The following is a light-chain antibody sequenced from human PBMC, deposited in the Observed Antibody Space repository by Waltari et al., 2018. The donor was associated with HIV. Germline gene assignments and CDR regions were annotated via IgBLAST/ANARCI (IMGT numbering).Light chain of an antibody. V-gene: IGKV3-20*01. CDR1: QVVSSSY. J-gene: IGKJ4*01. CDR3: QQYGSSPRT. CDR2: GAS. Sequence: SSWASQVVSSSYLAWYQQKPGQAPRLLIYGASSRATGIPDRFSGSWSGTDFTLTISRLEPEDFAVYYCQQYGSSPRTFGGGTKVEIK.